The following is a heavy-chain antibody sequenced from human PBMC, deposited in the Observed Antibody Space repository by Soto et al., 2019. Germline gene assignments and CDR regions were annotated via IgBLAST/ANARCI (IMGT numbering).Heavy chain of an antibody. D-gene: IGHD6-13*01. CDR2: INHSGST. J-gene: IGHJ6*02. CDR1: GGSFSGYY. CDR3: ARSRREQMGYSSSWLKNGMDV. Sequence: QVQLQQWGAGLLKPSETLSLTCAVYGGSFSGYYWSWIHQPPGKGLEWIGEINHSGSTNYNPSLKSRVTISVDTSKNQFSLKLSSVTAADTAVYYCARSRREQMGYSSSWLKNGMDVWGQGTTVTVSS. V-gene: IGHV4-34*01.